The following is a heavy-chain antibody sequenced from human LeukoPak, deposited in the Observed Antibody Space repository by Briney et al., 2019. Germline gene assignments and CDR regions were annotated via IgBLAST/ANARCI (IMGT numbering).Heavy chain of an antibody. CDR2: ISDDGTTR. V-gene: IGHV3-30*18. J-gene: IGHJ4*02. Sequence: PGGSLRLSCAASGFTFSSYGMHWVRQAPGKGRGWVAVISDDGTTRYYADSVKGRFTISRDNFKNTLYLEMNSLRAEDTAVYYCAKEGAAGGKMQFCFDYWGQGTLVTVSS. D-gene: IGHD6-13*01. CDR1: GFTFSSYG. CDR3: AKEGAAGGKMQFCFDY.